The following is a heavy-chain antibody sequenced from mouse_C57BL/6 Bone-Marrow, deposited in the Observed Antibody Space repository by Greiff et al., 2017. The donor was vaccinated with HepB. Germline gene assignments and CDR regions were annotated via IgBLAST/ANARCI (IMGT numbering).Heavy chain of an antibody. D-gene: IGHD1-1*01. CDR1: GFTFSDYG. V-gene: IGHV5-17*01. Sequence: EVKLVESGGGLVKPGGSLKLSCAASGFTFSDYGMHWVRQAPEKGLEWVAYISSGSSTIYYADTVKGRFTISRDNAKNTLFLQMTSLRSEDTAMYYCARGAGSSFAYWGQGTLVTVSA. CDR3: ARGAGSSFAY. J-gene: IGHJ3*01. CDR2: ISSGSSTI.